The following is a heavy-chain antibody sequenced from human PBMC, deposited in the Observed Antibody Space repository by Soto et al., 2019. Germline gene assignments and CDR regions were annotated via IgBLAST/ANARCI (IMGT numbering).Heavy chain of an antibody. V-gene: IGHV3-21*01. CDR3: ARDHRPHYDSSGYYNDY. J-gene: IGHJ4*02. CDR2: TSSSSSYI. CDR1: GFTFSSYS. Sequence: GGSLRLSCAASGFTFSSYSMNWVRQAPGKGLEWVSSTSSSSSYIYYADSVKGRFTISRDNAKNSLYLQMNSLRAEDTAVYYCARDHRPHYDSSGYYNDYWGQGTLVTVSS. D-gene: IGHD3-22*01.